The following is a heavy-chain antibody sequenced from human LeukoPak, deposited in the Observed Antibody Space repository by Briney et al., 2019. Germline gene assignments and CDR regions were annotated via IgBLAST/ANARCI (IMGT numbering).Heavy chain of an antibody. D-gene: IGHD5-24*01. Sequence: RASVKVSCKASGGTFSSYTITWVRQATGQGLEWMGWMNPNSGNTGYAQKFQGRVTMTRNTSISTAYMELSSLRSEDTAVYYCARDNSVRDETWWFNPWGQGTLVTVSS. CDR2: MNPNSGNT. CDR1: GGTFSSYT. J-gene: IGHJ5*02. CDR3: ARDNSVRDETWWFNP. V-gene: IGHV1-8*02.